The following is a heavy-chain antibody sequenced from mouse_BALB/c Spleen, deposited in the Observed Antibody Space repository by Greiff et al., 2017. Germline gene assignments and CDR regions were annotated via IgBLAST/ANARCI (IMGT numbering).Heavy chain of an antibody. D-gene: IGHD2-1*01. CDR3: AEENYSYYFDY. CDR2: ISSGGST. V-gene: IGHV5-6-5*01. CDR1: GFTFSSYA. J-gene: IGHJ2*01. Sequence: EVMLVESGGGLVKPGGSLKLSCAASGFTFSSYAMSWVRQTPEKRLEWVASISSGGSTYYPDSVKGRFTISRDNARNILYLQMSSLRSEDTAMYYCAEENYSYYFDYWGQGTTLTVSS.